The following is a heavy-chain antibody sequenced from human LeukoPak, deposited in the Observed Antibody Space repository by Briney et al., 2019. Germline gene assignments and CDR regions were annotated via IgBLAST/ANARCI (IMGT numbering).Heavy chain of an antibody. CDR1: GFTFSSYG. CDR2: ISYDGSNK. J-gene: IGHJ5*02. CDR3: AKAGVAGTKYYYDSSGYYYYNWFDP. D-gene: IGHD3-22*01. Sequence: GGSLRLSCAASGFTFSSYGMHWVRQAPGKGLEWVAVISYDGSNKYYADSVKGRFTISSDNSKNTLYLRMNSLRAEDTAVYYCAKAGVAGTKYYYDSSGYYYYNWFDPWGQGTLVTVSS. V-gene: IGHV3-30*18.